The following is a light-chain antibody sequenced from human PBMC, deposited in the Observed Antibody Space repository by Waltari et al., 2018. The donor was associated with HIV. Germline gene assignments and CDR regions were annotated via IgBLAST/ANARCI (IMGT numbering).Light chain of an antibody. CDR1: QSVSSN. CDR2: GAS. J-gene: IGKJ2*01. V-gene: IGKV3-15*01. Sequence: EIVMTQSPATLSVSPGERATLSCRASQSVSSNLAWYQQKPGQAPRLLIYGASTGATGFPARFSGSGSGTEFTLTISSLQSEDFAVYYCQQYNNWPYTFGQGTKLEIK. CDR3: QQYNNWPYT.